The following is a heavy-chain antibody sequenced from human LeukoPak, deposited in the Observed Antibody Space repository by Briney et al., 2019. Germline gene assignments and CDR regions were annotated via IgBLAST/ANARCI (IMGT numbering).Heavy chain of an antibody. CDR2: IHSGGNT. CDR1: GFTVSSKY. D-gene: IGHD5-24*01. CDR3: VRLEMTTSYYFDY. J-gene: IGHJ4*02. Sequence: GGSLRPSCAASGFTVSSKYMSWVRQAPGKGLEWVSVIHSGGNTYYADSVKGRFTISRDNSKNTLYFQMNSLRAEDTAVYYCVRLEMTTSYYFDYWGQGTLVTVSS. V-gene: IGHV3-66*01.